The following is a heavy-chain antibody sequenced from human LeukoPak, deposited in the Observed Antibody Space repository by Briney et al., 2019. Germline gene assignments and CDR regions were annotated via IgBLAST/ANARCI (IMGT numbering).Heavy chain of an antibody. CDR1: GGSISSYY. D-gene: IGHD3-22*01. Sequence: SETLSLTCTVSGGSISSYYWSWIRQPPGKGLEWIGYIYYSGSTNYNPSPKSRVTISVDTSKNQCSLKLSSVTAADTAVYYCARDVSPYYYYDSSGYSGYYMDVWGKGTTVTVSS. V-gene: IGHV4-59*01. CDR3: ARDVSPYYYYDSSGYSGYYMDV. J-gene: IGHJ6*03. CDR2: IYYSGST.